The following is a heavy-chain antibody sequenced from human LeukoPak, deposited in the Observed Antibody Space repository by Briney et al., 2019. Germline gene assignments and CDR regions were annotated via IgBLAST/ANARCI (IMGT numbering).Heavy chain of an antibody. V-gene: IGHV3-53*01. CDR3: ASSQLWLLYGY. Sequence: PGGSLRLSCAASGFTVSSNYVSWVRQAPGKGLEWVSVIYSGGSTYYADSVKGRFTISRDNSKNTLYLQMNSLRAEDTAVYYCASSQLWLLYGYWGHGTLVTVSS. CDR2: IYSGGST. D-gene: IGHD5-18*01. CDR1: GFTVSSNY. J-gene: IGHJ4*01.